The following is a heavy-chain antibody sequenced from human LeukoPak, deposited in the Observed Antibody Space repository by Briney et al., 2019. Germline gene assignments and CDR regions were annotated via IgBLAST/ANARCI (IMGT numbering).Heavy chain of an antibody. J-gene: IGHJ6*03. CDR1: GYTFTSYY. V-gene: IGHV1-46*01. D-gene: IGHD3-10*01. CDR2: INPSGGST. CDR3: ASSYGFYYYYYMDV. Sequence: ASVKVSCKASGYTFTSYYMHWVRQAPGQGLEWMGVINPSGGSTSYAQKFQGRVTMTEDTSTDTAYMELSSLRSEDTAFYYCASSYGFYYYYYMDVWGKGTTVTISS.